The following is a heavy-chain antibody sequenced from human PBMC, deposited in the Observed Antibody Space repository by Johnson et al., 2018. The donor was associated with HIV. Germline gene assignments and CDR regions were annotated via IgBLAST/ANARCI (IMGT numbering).Heavy chain of an antibody. D-gene: IGHD6-13*01. V-gene: IGHV3-33*08. Sequence: QVQLVESGGGVVQPGRSLRLSCAASGFTFSSYAMHWVRQAPGKGLEWVAFIRYDGSNKYYADSVKGRFTISRDNSKNTLYLQMNSLRAEDTAVYYCARDRLGYSSSWGGVDAFDIWGQGTMVTVSS. CDR2: IRYDGSNK. CDR3: ARDRLGYSSSWGGVDAFDI. CDR1: GFTFSSYA. J-gene: IGHJ3*02.